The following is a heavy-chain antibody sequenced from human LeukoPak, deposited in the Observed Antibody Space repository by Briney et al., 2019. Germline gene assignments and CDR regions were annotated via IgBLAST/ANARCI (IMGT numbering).Heavy chain of an antibody. CDR1: GFTFSSYA. J-gene: IGHJ3*02. D-gene: IGHD6-13*01. V-gene: IGHV3-30*04. Sequence: PGRSLRLSCAASGFTFSSYAMHWVRQAPGKGLEWVAVISYDGSNKYYADSVKGRFTISRDNSKNTLYLQMNSLRAEDTAVYYCARGSLAAGTLVGAFDIWGQGTMVTVSS. CDR3: ARGSLAAGTLVGAFDI. CDR2: ISYDGSNK.